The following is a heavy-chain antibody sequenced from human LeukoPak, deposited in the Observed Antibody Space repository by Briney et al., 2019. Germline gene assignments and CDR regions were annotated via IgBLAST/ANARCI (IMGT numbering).Heavy chain of an antibody. J-gene: IGHJ4*02. V-gene: IGHV4-39*07. D-gene: IGHD3-16*02. CDR3: ARESHYDYVWGSYRIDY. Sequence: SETLSLTCTVSGGSISSSSYYWGWIRQPPGKGLEWIGSIYYSGSTHYNPSLKSRVTISVDTSKNQFSLKLSSVTAADTAVYYCARESHYDYVWGSYRIDYWGQGTLVTVSS. CDR1: GGSISSSSYY. CDR2: IYYSGST.